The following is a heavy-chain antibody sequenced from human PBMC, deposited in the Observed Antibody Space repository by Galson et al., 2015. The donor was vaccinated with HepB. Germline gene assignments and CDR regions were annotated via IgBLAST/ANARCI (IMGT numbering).Heavy chain of an antibody. V-gene: IGHV4-31*03. CDR2: IYYSGST. Sequence: TLSLTCTVSGGSIRSGGYYWSWIRQHPGKGLEWIGYIYYSGSTYYNPSLKSRVTILLDTSRNQFSLKVNSVTAADTAVYYCARGRPDTSGYYYCDYWGQGALVTVSS. J-gene: IGHJ4*02. CDR1: GGSIRSGGYY. D-gene: IGHD3-22*01. CDR3: ARGRPDTSGYYYCDY.